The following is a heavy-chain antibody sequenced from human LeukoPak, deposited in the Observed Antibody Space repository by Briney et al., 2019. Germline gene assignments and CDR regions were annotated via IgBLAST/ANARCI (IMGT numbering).Heavy chain of an antibody. Sequence: GGSLRLSCAASGFIFRNYAMSWVRQAPGKGLEWVSAITGSGDTTYYADSVKGRFTISRDSSKNTLYVEMNTLRAEDTAVYYCAKWGDYDILTGYYVSDFWGQGTLVTVSS. CDR3: AKWGDYDILTGYYVSDF. V-gene: IGHV3-23*01. CDR1: GFIFRNYA. CDR2: ITGSGDTT. D-gene: IGHD3-9*01. J-gene: IGHJ4*02.